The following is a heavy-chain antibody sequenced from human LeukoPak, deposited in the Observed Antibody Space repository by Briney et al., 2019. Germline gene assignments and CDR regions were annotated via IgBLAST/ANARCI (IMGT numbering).Heavy chain of an antibody. CDR2: VGTGGDT. Sequence: GGSLRLSCSASGFSFRNYDMHWVRQPTGKGLEWVSAVGTGGDTYYAGSVKGRFTISRDNAKNSLYLQMNSLRDEDTAVYYCARGKIGSREYYFDYWGQGTLVTVSS. J-gene: IGHJ4*02. D-gene: IGHD3-10*01. CDR3: ARGKIGSREYYFDY. CDR1: GFSFRNYD. V-gene: IGHV3-13*01.